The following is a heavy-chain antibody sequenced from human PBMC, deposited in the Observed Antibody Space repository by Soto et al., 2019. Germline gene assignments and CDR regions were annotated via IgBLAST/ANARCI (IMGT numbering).Heavy chain of an antibody. CDR2: ISTYTGNT. Sequence: QVHLVQSGAEVKKPGASVKVSCKASGYTFTNYDINWVRQAPGQGLEWMGWISTYTGNTNYAQKXQGRVTMTTDXXAXTXXMELRRLRSDDTAVYYCARGYYYGSGRPTPGGMDVWGQGTTVTVSS. V-gene: IGHV1-18*01. D-gene: IGHD3-10*01. CDR1: GYTFTNYD. CDR3: ARGYYYGSGRPTPGGMDV. J-gene: IGHJ6*02.